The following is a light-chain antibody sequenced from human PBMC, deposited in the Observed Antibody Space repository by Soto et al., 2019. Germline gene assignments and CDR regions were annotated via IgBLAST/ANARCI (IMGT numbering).Light chain of an antibody. J-gene: IGLJ2*01. Sequence: QSALTQPASVSGSPGQSITICCTGTSSDIGAYNFVSWYQQHPGKAPKLMLYDVNIRPSGVSNRFSGSKSGNTASLTISGLQAEDEADYYCTSWTTSTTMKFGGGTKVTVL. CDR3: TSWTTSTTMK. V-gene: IGLV2-14*03. CDR1: SSDIGAYNF. CDR2: DVN.